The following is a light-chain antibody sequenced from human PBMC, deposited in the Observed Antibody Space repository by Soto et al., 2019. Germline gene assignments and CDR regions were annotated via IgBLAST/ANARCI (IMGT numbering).Light chain of an antibody. CDR3: QKYNKWPQT. J-gene: IGKJ1*01. Sequence: EIVMTQSPATMSVSLGERATLSCRASLGISINLAWYQQRPGQAPRLLIYGASTRATGVPTRSSGSGSGTEFTLTISSLQSEDLAVYHCQKYNKWPQTFGQGHKGAIK. CDR2: GAS. V-gene: IGKV3-15*01. CDR1: LGISIN.